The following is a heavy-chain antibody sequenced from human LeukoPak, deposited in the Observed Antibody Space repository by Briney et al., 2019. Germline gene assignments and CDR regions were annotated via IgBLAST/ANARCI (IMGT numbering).Heavy chain of an antibody. CDR3: ARGSTPVIAAADFDAFDI. J-gene: IGHJ3*02. V-gene: IGHV4-4*07. CDR2: IYTSGST. Sequence: SETLSLTCTISGGSISSYYWSWIRQPAGKGLEWIGRIYTSGSTNYNPSLKSRVTMPVDTSKNQFSLKLSSVTAADTAVYYCARGSTPVIAAADFDAFDIWGQGTMVTASS. D-gene: IGHD6-13*01. CDR1: GGSISSYY.